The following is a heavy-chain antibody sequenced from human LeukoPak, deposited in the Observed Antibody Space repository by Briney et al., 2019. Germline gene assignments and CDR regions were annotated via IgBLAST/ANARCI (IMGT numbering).Heavy chain of an antibody. J-gene: IGHJ4*02. CDR1: GFTFSRDS. D-gene: IGHD2-15*01. CDR2: ISHDSAII. V-gene: IGHV3-48*01. CDR3: VRDNPRCCGVVPANIDDY. Sequence: GGSLRLSCAAAGFTFSRDSMNWVRQAPGKGLEWISYISHDSAIIYYADSVRGRLTISRDNAKNSLYLKMHSLRAEDTAVYYCVRDNPRCCGVVPANIDDYWGQGTLVTVSS.